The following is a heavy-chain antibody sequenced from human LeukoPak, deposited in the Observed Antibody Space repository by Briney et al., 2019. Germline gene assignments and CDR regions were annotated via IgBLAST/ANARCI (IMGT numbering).Heavy chain of an antibody. CDR1: GFTFDDYA. D-gene: IGHD1-1*01. CDR2: IIGSSGSI. CDR3: AKEQVTTGSFDI. V-gene: IGHV3-9*01. J-gene: IGHJ3*02. Sequence: GGSLRLSCAASGFTFDDYAMHWVRQAPGKGLEWVSGIIGSSGSIGYADSVKGRFTIFRDNAKNSLYLQMNSLRAGDTALYYCAKEQVTTGSFDIWGQGTMVTVSS.